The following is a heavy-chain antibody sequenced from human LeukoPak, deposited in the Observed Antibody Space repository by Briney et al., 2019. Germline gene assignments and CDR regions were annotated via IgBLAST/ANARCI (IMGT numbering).Heavy chain of an antibody. V-gene: IGHV3-15*01. CDR2: IKSKTDGGTP. CDR3: TTHSGSYSDFDC. Sequence: PGGSLRLSCAASRFTFSNAWMSWVGQAPGKGLEWVGRIKSKTDGGTPDYAAPVKGRFTISRDDSKNTLYLQMSSLKTEDTAVYYCTTHSGSYSDFDCWGQGTLVTVSS. J-gene: IGHJ4*02. D-gene: IGHD1-26*01. CDR1: RFTFSNAW.